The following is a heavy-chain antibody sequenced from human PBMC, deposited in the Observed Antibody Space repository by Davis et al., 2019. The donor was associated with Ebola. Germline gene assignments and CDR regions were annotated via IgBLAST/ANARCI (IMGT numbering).Heavy chain of an antibody. D-gene: IGHD1-26*01. CDR3: ARGSGGGSYTFDY. J-gene: IGHJ4*02. V-gene: IGHV3-53*01. Sequence: GESLKISCAASGFTVSSNFMGWVRQAPAKGLEWVSLIHSGGTTEYAESVKGRFTVSRDDSKNTLYLQMNSLRAEDTAVYYCARGSGGGSYTFDYWGQGTLVTVSS. CDR1: GFTVSSNF. CDR2: IHSGGTT.